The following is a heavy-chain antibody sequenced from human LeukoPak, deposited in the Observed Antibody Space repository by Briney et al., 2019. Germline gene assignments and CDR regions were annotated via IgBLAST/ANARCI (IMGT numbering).Heavy chain of an antibody. D-gene: IGHD3-9*01. CDR1: AGTFISYA. J-gene: IGHJ4*02. Sequence: SVKVSCKASAGTFISYAISWVRQAPGQGLEWMGGIIPIFGTANYAQKFQGRVTITADKSTSTAYMELSSLRSEDTAVYYCAMSAPTILTGYYRFDYWGQGTLVTVSS. CDR2: IIPIFGTA. V-gene: IGHV1-69*06. CDR3: AMSAPTILTGYYRFDY.